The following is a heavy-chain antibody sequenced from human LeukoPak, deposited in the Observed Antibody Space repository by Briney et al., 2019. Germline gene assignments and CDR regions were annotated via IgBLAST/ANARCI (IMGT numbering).Heavy chain of an antibody. CDR2: ISSTSDYI. J-gene: IGHJ4*02. CDR3: ARALRFDWFSAF. CDR1: GFTFSSYA. Sequence: GGSLRLSCAASGFTFSSYAMSWVRQAPGKGLEWVSPISSTSDYIYYADSVKGRFTISRDNAKNSLELQMNSLRAEDTAVYYCARALRFDWFSAFWGQGTLVTVSS. V-gene: IGHV3-21*06. D-gene: IGHD3-9*01.